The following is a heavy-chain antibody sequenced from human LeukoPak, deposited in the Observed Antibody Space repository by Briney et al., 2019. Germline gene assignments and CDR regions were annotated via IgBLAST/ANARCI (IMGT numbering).Heavy chain of an antibody. J-gene: IGHJ5*02. CDR3: ARGSRGGYNWFDP. CDR1: GFTFSSYG. D-gene: IGHD3-16*01. V-gene: IGHV3-33*01. CDR2: IWYDGSNK. Sequence: GRSLRLSCAASGFTFSSYGMHWVRQAPGKGLEWVAVIWYDGSNKYYADSVKGRFTISRDNSKNTLYLQMNSLRAEDTAVYYCARGSRGGYNWFDPWGQGTLVIVSS.